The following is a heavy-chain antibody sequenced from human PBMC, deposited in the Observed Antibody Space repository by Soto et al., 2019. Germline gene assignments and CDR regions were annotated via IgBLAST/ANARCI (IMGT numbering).Heavy chain of an antibody. J-gene: IGHJ4*02. D-gene: IGHD2-8*02. CDR3: ARDLTTGPRYFDY. CDR1: GFTFSSYS. Sequence: EVQLVESGGGLVKPGGSLRLSCAASGFTFSSYSMNWVRQAPGKGLEWVSSISSSSSYIYYADSVKGRFTISRDNAKNSLYLPMNSLRSEDTAVYYCARDLTTGPRYFDYCGQGTLVTVSS. CDR2: ISSSSSYI. V-gene: IGHV3-21*01.